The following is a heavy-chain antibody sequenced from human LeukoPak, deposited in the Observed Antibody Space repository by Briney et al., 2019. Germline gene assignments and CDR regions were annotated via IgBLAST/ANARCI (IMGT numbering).Heavy chain of an antibody. J-gene: IGHJ1*01. Sequence: GGSLRLSCAASGFTFDDYAMHWVRQAPGKGLEWVSGISWNSGSIGYADSVKGRFTISRDNAKNSLYLQMNSLRAEDTAVYYCARDITTYGYWGQGTPATVSS. CDR2: ISWNSGSI. D-gene: IGHD3-16*01. CDR3: ARDITTYGY. V-gene: IGHV3-9*01. CDR1: GFTFDDYA.